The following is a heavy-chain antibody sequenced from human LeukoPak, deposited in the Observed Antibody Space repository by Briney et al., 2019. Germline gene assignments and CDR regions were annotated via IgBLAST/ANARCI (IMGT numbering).Heavy chain of an antibody. D-gene: IGHD5-18*01. J-gene: IGHJ3*02. V-gene: IGHV3-30*04. CDR2: ISYDGSNK. Sequence: GGSLRLSCAASGFTFSSYAMHWVRQAPGKGLEWVAVISYDGSNKYYADSVKGRFTISRDNSKNTLYLQMNSLRSDDTAVYYCAADTAMVRSAFDIWGQGTMVTVSS. CDR1: GFTFSSYA. CDR3: AADTAMVRSAFDI.